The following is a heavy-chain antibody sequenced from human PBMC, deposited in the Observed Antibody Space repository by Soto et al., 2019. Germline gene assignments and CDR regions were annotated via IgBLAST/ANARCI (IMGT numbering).Heavy chain of an antibody. CDR3: VRDYLLAGFDT. D-gene: IGHD6-19*01. V-gene: IGHV4-59*01. CDR1: NGSISTYY. Sequence: ETLSLTCTVSNGSISTYYWTWVRQPPGKGLEWIGYVYYSGSSNYNPSLKSRVGMSIDTSKNQFSLELKSVIAADTATYYCVRDYLLAGFDTWGQGILVTVSS. CDR2: VYYSGSS. J-gene: IGHJ5*02.